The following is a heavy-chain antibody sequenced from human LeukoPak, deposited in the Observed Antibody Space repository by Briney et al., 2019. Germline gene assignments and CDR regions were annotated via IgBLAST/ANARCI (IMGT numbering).Heavy chain of an antibody. CDR1: VGTFSSYA. Sequence: SVKVSCKASVGTFSSYAISWVRQAPGQGLEWMGRIIPIFCTANYAQKFQGRVTITTDESTSTAYMELSSLRSEDTAVYYCAREVTIFGVVIIRSYYYYMDVWGKGTTVTVSS. D-gene: IGHD3-3*01. J-gene: IGHJ6*03. CDR3: AREVTIFGVVIIRSYYYYMDV. V-gene: IGHV1-69*05. CDR2: IIPIFCTA.